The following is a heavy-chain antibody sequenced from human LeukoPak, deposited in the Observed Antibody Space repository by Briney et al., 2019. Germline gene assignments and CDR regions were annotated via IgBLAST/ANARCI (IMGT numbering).Heavy chain of an antibody. CDR1: GFTVSSKY. D-gene: IGHD3-22*01. CDR2: IYSGGNT. Sequence: PGGSLSPSCAASGFTVSSKYMSWVRQAPGKGLEWVSVIYSGGNTYYAHSVKGRFTISRDNSKNTMYLQMNSLRAEDTAVYYCARVDSSGYYKNYFDYWGQGTLVTVSS. V-gene: IGHV3-53*01. J-gene: IGHJ4*02. CDR3: ARVDSSGYYKNYFDY.